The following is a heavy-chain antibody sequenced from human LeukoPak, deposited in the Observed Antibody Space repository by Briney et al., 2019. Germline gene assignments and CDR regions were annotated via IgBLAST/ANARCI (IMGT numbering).Heavy chain of an antibody. J-gene: IGHJ6*02. V-gene: IGHV4-59*08. CDR2: IYYSGST. CDR1: GGSISSYY. CDR3: ARLDYYGSGSYLYYCYGMDV. D-gene: IGHD3-10*01. Sequence: PSETLSLTCTVSGGSISSYYWSWIRQPPGKGLEWIGYIYYSGSTNYNPSLKSRVTISVDTSKNQFSLKLSSVTAADTAVYYCARLDYYGSGSYLYYCYGMDVWGQGTTVTVSS.